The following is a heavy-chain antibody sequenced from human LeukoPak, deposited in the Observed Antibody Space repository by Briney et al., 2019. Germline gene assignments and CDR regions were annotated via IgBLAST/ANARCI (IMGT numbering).Heavy chain of an antibody. J-gene: IGHJ5*02. Sequence: PETLSLTCTVSGGSITGYYWTWIRQPAGKGLEWIGRVSDTGRAYYNPSLERRVTISLDTSNNRFSLKVTSVTAADTAVYYCARNFWSGLNWFDPWGQGTLVTVSS. CDR3: ARNFWSGLNWFDP. CDR2: VSDTGRA. CDR1: GGSITGYY. D-gene: IGHD3-3*01. V-gene: IGHV4-4*07.